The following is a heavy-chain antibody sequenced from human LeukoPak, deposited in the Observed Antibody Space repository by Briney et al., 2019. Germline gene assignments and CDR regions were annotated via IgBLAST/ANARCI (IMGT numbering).Heavy chain of an antibody. CDR2: ISYNGDST. J-gene: IGHJ3*02. CDR3: VSDRETQEQI. Sequence: GGSLRLSCSGSGFTFRRHNMHWVRQAPGKGLEYVSAISYNGDSTYYVDSVKGRFTISRDNSKNTLDLQMGSLRPEDTAVYYCVSDRETQEQIWGPGTLVTVSS. CDR1: GFTFRRHN. V-gene: IGHV3-64D*09. D-gene: IGHD1-26*01.